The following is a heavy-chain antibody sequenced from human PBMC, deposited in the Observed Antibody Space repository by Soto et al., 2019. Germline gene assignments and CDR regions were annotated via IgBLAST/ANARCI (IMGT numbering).Heavy chain of an antibody. Sequence: AFMKVSLKASGYTFTSYGISWVRQAPGQGLERMGWISAYNGKTNYAQKLQGRVTMTTDTSTSTAYMELRSLRSDDTAVYYCARDGPMDRAFDIWGQGTMVTVSS. CDR2: ISAYNGKT. CDR3: ARDGPMDRAFDI. CDR1: GYTFTSYG. J-gene: IGHJ3*02. D-gene: IGHD3-10*01. V-gene: IGHV1-18*01.